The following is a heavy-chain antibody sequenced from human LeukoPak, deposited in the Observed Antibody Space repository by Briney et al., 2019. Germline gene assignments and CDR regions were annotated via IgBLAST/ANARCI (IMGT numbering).Heavy chain of an antibody. CDR2: ISYDGSNK. Sequence: PGGSLRLSCAASGFTFSSYAMHWVRQAPGKGLGWVAVISYDGSNKYYADSVKRRFTISRDNSKNTLYLQMNSLRAEDTAVYYCARHSGGFDYWGQGTLVTVSS. CDR3: ARHSGGFDY. CDR1: GFTFSSYA. J-gene: IGHJ4*02. D-gene: IGHD2-15*01. V-gene: IGHV3-30*04.